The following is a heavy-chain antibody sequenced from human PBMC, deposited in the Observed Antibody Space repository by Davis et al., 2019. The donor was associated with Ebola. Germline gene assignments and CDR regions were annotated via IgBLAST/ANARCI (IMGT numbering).Heavy chain of an antibody. Sequence: PGGSLRLSCAASGFTFDDYGMSWVRQAPGKGLEWVANIKQDGSEKYYVDSVKGRFTISRDNAKNSLYLQMNSLRAEDTAVYYCARVSSGGDFDYWGQGTLVTVSS. CDR3: ARVSSGGDFDY. V-gene: IGHV3-7*01. D-gene: IGHD4-17*01. J-gene: IGHJ4*02. CDR2: IKQDGSEK. CDR1: GFTFDDYG.